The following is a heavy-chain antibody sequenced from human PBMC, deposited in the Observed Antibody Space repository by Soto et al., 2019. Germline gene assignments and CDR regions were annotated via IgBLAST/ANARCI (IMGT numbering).Heavy chain of an antibody. J-gene: IGHJ4*02. D-gene: IGHD6-25*01. Sequence: ASVKISCKTSGYTFNTYGISWVRQAPGQGLEWMGWISGYSGNSDYSQKFQGRVTMTRDTSTRIAYMELRGLTSDDTAVYYCARGDPAKYMRLPFDDWGQGTVVSVXS. CDR2: ISGYSGNS. CDR3: ARGDPAKYMRLPFDD. V-gene: IGHV1-18*04. CDR1: GYTFNTYG.